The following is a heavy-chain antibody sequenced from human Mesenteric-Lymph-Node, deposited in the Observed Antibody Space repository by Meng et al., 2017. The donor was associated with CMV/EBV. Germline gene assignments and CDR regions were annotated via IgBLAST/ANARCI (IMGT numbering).Heavy chain of an antibody. CDR2: INPNSGGT. CDR1: GYSFTTYY. V-gene: IGHV1-2*02. Sequence: ASVKVSCKASGYSFTTYYVYWVRQAPGQGLEWMGWINPNSGGTNYAQKFQGRVTMTRDTSISTAYMELSRLRSDDTAVYYCARGIAAAVNWFDPWGQGTLVTVSS. J-gene: IGHJ5*02. CDR3: ARGIAAAVNWFDP. D-gene: IGHD6-13*01.